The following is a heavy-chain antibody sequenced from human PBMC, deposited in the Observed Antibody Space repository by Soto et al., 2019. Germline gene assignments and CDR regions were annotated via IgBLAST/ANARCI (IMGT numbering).Heavy chain of an antibody. D-gene: IGHD6-13*01. CDR2: IYYSGST. V-gene: IGHV4-39*01. J-gene: IGHJ6*02. CDR1: GGSISSSNYY. CDR3: ARRKGLWYYNGMDV. Sequence: SETLSLTCTVSGGSISSSNYYWVWIRQPPGKALEYFGTIYYSGSTYYNPSLKSRVTVAVDTSKNQFSLELSSVTAADTAVYYCARRKGLWYYNGMDVWGQGTTVTVSS.